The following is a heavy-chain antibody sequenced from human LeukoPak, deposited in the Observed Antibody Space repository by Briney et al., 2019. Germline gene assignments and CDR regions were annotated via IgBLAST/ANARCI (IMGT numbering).Heavy chain of an antibody. CDR2: IYYSGST. CDR3: ARADCGGDCYSFYYYYMDV. Sequence: PSETLSLTCTVSGGSISSGDYYWSWIRQPPGKGLEWIGYIYYSGSTYYNPSLTSRVTISVDTSKHQFSLKLSSVTAADTAVYYCARADCGGDCYSFYYYYMDVWGKGTTVTVSS. CDR1: GGSISSGDYY. V-gene: IGHV4-30-4*08. J-gene: IGHJ6*03. D-gene: IGHD2-21*01.